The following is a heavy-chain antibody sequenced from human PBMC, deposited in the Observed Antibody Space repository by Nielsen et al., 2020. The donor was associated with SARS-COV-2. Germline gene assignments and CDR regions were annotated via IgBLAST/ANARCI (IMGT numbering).Heavy chain of an antibody. Sequence: SETLSLTCAVYGGSFSGYYWSWIRQPPGKGLEWIGEINHSGSTNYNPSLKSRVTISVDTSKNQFSLKLSSVTAADTAVYYCARDFENDYSDSWGQGTLVTVSS. D-gene: IGHD2/OR15-2a*01. CDR3: ARDFENDYSDS. J-gene: IGHJ4*02. CDR2: INHSGST. V-gene: IGHV4-34*01. CDR1: GGSFSGYY.